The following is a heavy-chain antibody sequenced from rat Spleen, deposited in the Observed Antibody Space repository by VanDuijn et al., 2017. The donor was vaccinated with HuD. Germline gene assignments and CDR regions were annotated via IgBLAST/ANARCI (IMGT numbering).Heavy chain of an antibody. CDR1: GFTFSDYY. J-gene: IGHJ2*01. V-gene: IGHV5-7*01. CDR2: ISHDGSNT. D-gene: IGHD1-4*01. CDR3: ARHQLPGYNRGPFDY. Sequence: EVQLVESGGGLVQPGRSLKLSCAASGFTFSDYYMAWVRQAPTKGLEWVATISHDGSNTYYQDSVKGRFSISRDNAKSSLYLQMNSLKSEDTATYYCARHQLPGYNRGPFDYWGQGLKVTVSS.